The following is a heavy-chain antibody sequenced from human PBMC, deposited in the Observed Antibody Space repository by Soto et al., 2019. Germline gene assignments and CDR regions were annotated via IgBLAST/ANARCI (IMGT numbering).Heavy chain of an antibody. D-gene: IGHD2-21*02. V-gene: IGHV3-11*05. J-gene: IGHJ4*02. CDR3: ARDRGAVTGQYFDY. CDR1: GLTFSAVY. Sequence: QVQLEESGGGLVKPGGSLRLSCATSGLTFSAVYMSWIRQALNKGLEYISYISSSGTSANYADSVKGRFTISRDNAKNSLYLQTNSLRAEDTALYYCARDRGAVTGQYFDYWGQGALVTVSS. CDR2: ISSSGTSA.